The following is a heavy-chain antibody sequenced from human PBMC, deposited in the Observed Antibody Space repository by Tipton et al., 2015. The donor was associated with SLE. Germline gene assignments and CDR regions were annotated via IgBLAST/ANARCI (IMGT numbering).Heavy chain of an antibody. CDR3: ARGKYYFDY. CDR1: GFSFSSYE. V-gene: IGHV3-74*01. D-gene: IGHD2/OR15-2a*01. J-gene: IGHJ4*02. Sequence: SLRLSCAASGFSFSSYEMNWVRQAPGKGLVWVSRIKSDGSSTTYADSVKDRLTISRDNAKNSLYLQMNSLRAEDTAVYYCARGKYYFDYWGQGALVTVSS. CDR2: IKSDGSST.